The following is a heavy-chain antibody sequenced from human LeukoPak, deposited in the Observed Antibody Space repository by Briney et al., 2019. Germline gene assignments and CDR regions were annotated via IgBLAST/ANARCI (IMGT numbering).Heavy chain of an antibody. D-gene: IGHD4/OR15-4a*01. V-gene: IGHV3-72*01. CDR1: GFTFSDHY. J-gene: IGHJ4*02. CDR2: TRNKGNSYTT. CDR3: ARSMYGEGRRIIDFDY. Sequence: PGGSLRLSCAASGFTFSDHYIDWVRQAPGKGLEWVARTRNKGNSYTTAYAASVTGRFTVSRDDSSNSVYLQMNSLKIEDTAVYYCARSMYGEGRRIIDFDYWGQGSLLTVSS.